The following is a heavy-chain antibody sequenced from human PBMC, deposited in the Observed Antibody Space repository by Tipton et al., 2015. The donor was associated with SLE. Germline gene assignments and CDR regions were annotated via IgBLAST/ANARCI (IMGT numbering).Heavy chain of an antibody. CDR3: ARVVIIPRYFDY. CDR1: GGSISSSSYY. Sequence: LRLSCTVSGGSISSSSYYWGWIRQPPGKGLEWIGSIYYSGSTYYNPSLKSRVTISVDTSKNQFSLKLSSVTAADTAVYYCARVVIIPRYFDYWGQGTLVTVSS. D-gene: IGHD3-3*01. V-gene: IGHV4-39*07. CDR2: IYYSGST. J-gene: IGHJ4*02.